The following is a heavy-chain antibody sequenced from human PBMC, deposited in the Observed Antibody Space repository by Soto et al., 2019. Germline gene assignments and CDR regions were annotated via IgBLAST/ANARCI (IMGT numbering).Heavy chain of an antibody. Sequence: EVQLVESGGGLVKPGGSLRLSCAASGFTFSSYSMNWVRQAPGKGLECVSSISSSSSYIYYADSVKGRFTISRDNAKNSLYLQMNSLRAEDTAVYYCARDRDYYGSGSRDYWGQGTLVTVSS. CDR2: ISSSSSYI. D-gene: IGHD3-10*01. J-gene: IGHJ4*02. CDR1: GFTFSSYS. CDR3: ARDRDYYGSGSRDY. V-gene: IGHV3-21*01.